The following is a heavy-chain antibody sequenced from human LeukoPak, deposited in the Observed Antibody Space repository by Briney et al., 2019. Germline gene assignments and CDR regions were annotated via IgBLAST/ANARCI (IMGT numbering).Heavy chain of an antibody. CDR2: IWSDGSKK. D-gene: IGHD2-2*01. Sequence: AGGSLRLSCEASGFTFSSYGIHWVRQAPGKGLEWVAFIWSDGSKKHYADSVEGRFTISRDNAKNSLYLQMNSLRAEDTAVYYYAEEDYSRGVPPDRPPDWYFDLWGRGTLVTVSS. V-gene: IGHV3-30*02. CDR3: AEEDYSRGVPPDRPPDWYFDL. J-gene: IGHJ2*01. CDR1: GFTFSSYG.